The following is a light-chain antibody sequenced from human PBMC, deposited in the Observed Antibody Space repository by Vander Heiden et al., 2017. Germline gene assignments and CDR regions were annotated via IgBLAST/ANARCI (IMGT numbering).Light chain of an antibody. V-gene: IGKV1-5*01. Sequence: DIQMTQSPSTLASSVGGRVTIPFRASQNISAWLAWYRQKPGTAPKLLVFDGSTLETEVPSRFSGSGSGTEFTLTISSLHPDDFATYYCLQDEPYSPWTFGQGTRVEI. J-gene: IGKJ1*01. CDR2: DGS. CDR3: LQDEPYSPWT. CDR1: QNISAW.